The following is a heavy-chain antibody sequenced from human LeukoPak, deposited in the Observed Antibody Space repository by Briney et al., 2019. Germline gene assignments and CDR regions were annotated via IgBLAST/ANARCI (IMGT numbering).Heavy chain of an antibody. J-gene: IGHJ6*02. Sequence: ASVKLSCKASGYTFTGYYLHWVRQAPGQGLEWVGIINPSGAGTSYAQKFQGRVTMTRDTSTTTVYMELSSLRSEDTAVYYCATHIVVVVTTTYGMDVWGQGTTVAVSS. CDR1: GYTFTGYY. CDR3: ATHIVVVVTTTYGMDV. V-gene: IGHV1-46*01. CDR2: INPSGAGT. D-gene: IGHD2-15*01.